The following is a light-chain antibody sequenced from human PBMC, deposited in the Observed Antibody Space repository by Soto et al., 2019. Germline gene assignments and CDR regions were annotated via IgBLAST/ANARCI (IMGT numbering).Light chain of an antibody. V-gene: IGKV3-15*01. J-gene: IGKJ5*01. CDR1: QSVRNN. CDR3: QQYNNWPPIT. CDR2: GAS. Sequence: EIVITQSPVTLSVSPGERATLSCSASQSVRNNLAWYQQKPGQAPRLVIYGASTRATGVPARFSGSGFETEFTLTISTLQSEDFAVYYCQQYNNWPPITFGQGTRLEIK.